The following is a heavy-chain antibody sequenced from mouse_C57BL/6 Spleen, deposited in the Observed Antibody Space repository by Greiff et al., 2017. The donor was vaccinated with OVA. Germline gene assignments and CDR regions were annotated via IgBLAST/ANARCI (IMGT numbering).Heavy chain of an antibody. Sequence: QVQLQQSGPGLVQPSQTLSITCTASGFSLTSYGVHWVRQSPGKGLEWLGVIWRGGSTDYNASFMSRLSLTKDNSKSQVFFKMNSLQADDTAIYYCAKTIYYGNYDAMDYWGQGTSVTVSS. CDR1: GFSLTSYG. CDR2: IWRGGST. CDR3: AKTIYYGNYDAMDY. V-gene: IGHV2-5*01. J-gene: IGHJ4*01. D-gene: IGHD2-1*01.